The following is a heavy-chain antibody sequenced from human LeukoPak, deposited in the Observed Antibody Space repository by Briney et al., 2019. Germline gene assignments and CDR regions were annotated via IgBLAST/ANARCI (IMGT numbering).Heavy chain of an antibody. CDR3: ARDHNRFDP. J-gene: IGHJ5*02. CDR1: GFTFSENY. Sequence: GGSLRLSCAASGFTFSENYMSWIRQAPGKELEWVSYISGSGSTIYYADSVKGRFTISRDNAKNSLYLQMNSLRAEDTAVYYCARDHNRFDPWGQGTLVTVSS. CDR2: ISGSGSTI. V-gene: IGHV3-11*01.